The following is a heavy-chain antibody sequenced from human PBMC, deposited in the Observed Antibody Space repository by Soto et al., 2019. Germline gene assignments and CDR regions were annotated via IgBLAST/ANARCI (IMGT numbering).Heavy chain of an antibody. V-gene: IGHV3-30-3*01. D-gene: IGHD3-3*01. CDR1: GFTFSSYA. CDR2: ISYDGSNK. CDR3: ARDLITIFGVVQHEDAFDI. J-gene: IGHJ3*02. Sequence: RGGSLRLSCAASGFTFSSYAMHWFRQAPGKGLEWVAVISYDGSNKYYADSVMGRFIISRDNSKNTLYLQMNSLRAEDTAVYYCARDLITIFGVVQHEDAFDIWGQATMVTVS.